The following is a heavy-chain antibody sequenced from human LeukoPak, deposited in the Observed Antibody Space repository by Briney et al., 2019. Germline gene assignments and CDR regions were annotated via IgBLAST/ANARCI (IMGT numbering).Heavy chain of an antibody. CDR2: IYYSGNT. D-gene: IGHD4-23*01. Sequence: SETLSLTCTVSGGSIGSSSYYWGWIRQPPGEGLEWIGSIYYSGNTYYNPSLKSRVTISVDTSKNQFSLKLSSVTAADTAVYYCARDYYGGNPGYYFEYWGQGTLVTVSS. CDR1: GGSIGSSSYY. J-gene: IGHJ4*02. CDR3: ARDYYGGNPGYYFEY. V-gene: IGHV4-39*07.